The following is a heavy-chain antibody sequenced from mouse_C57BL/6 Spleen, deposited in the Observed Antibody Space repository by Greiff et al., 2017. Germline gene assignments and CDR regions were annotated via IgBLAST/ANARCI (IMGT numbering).Heavy chain of an antibody. CDR3: VRQGDYDAYYYAMDY. V-gene: IGHV10-1*01. J-gene: IGHJ4*01. CDR1: GFSFNTYA. Sequence: EVMLVESGGGLVQPKGSLKLSCAASGFSFNTYAMNWVRQAPGKGLEWVARIRSKSNNYATYYADSVKDRFTISRDDSESMLYLQMNNLKTKDTAMYYCVRQGDYDAYYYAMDYWGQGTSVTVSS. CDR2: IRSKSNNYAT. D-gene: IGHD2-4*01.